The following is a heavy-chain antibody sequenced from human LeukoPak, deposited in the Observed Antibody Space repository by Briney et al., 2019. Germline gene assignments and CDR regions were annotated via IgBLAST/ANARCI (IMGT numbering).Heavy chain of an antibody. CDR3: ARAGIVGAKTLGLRSGFDI. CDR2: ISPNSGGT. D-gene: IGHD1-26*01. J-gene: IGHJ3*02. V-gene: IGHV1-2*04. Sequence: GASVKVSCKASGYTFTGYYMHWVRQAPGQGLEWMGWISPNSGGTNYAQKFQGWVTMTRDTSISTGYMELSRLRSDDTAVYYCARAGIVGAKTLGLRSGFDIWGQGTMVTFSS. CDR1: GYTFTGYY.